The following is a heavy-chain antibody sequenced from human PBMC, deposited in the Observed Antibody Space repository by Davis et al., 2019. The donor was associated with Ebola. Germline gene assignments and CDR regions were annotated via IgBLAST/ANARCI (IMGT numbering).Heavy chain of an antibody. D-gene: IGHD3-22*01. CDR3: ARYDMIVVGGFDY. CDR2: IYHSGST. J-gene: IGHJ4*02. Sequence: SETLSLTCAVSGGSISSSNWWSWVRQPPGKGLEWIGEIYHSGSTNYNPSLKSRVTISVDTSKNQFSLKLSSVTAADTAVYYCARYDMIVVGGFDYWGQGTLVTVSS. CDR1: GGSISSSNW. V-gene: IGHV4-4*02.